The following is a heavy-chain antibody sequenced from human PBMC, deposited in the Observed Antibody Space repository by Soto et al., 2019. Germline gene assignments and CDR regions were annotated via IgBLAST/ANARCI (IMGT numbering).Heavy chain of an antibody. CDR2: FSNSGSTM. CDR1: VFTFSDYY. V-gene: IGHV3-11*01. Sequence: PVGSLRLSCASSVFTFSDYYMSWIRHSPGKWLEWVSYFSNSGSTMFYADSVKGRFTISRDNAKNSVYLHMHSLRTEDTAVYYCARDAGSGDNDSGSHYAFEYWGQGTLVSVS. J-gene: IGHJ4*02. D-gene: IGHD3-22*01. CDR3: ARDAGSGDNDSGSHYAFEY.